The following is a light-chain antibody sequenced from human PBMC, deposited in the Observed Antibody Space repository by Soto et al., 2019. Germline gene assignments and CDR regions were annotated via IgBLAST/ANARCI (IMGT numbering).Light chain of an antibody. V-gene: IGLV1-44*01. CDR3: AAWDDSLNGVL. CDR1: SSNIGVNT. Sequence: QSVLTQPPSASGTSGQSVTISCSGSSSNIGVNTVSWYQQLPGTAPKRLIQNNNQRPSGVPDRFSGSKSGTSASLVLSGLQSDDEAEYYCAAWDDSLNGVLVGGGTKLTVL. CDR2: NNN. J-gene: IGLJ2*01.